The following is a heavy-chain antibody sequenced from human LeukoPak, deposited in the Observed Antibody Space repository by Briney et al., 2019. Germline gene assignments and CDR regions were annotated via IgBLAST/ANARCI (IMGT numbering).Heavy chain of an antibody. Sequence: GGSLRLSCAASGFTFSSYWMSWVRQAPGKGLEWVANIKQDGSEKYYVDSVKGRFTISRDNAKNSLYPQMNSLRAEDTAVYYCARVEDDYVWGSYRYSLDYWGQGTLVTVSS. J-gene: IGHJ4*02. D-gene: IGHD3-16*02. CDR1: GFTFSSYW. CDR3: ARVEDDYVWGSYRYSLDY. V-gene: IGHV3-7*01. CDR2: IKQDGSEK.